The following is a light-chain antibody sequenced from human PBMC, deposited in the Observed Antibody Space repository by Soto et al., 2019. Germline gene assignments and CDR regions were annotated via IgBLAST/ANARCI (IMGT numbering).Light chain of an antibody. CDR2: GVT. J-gene: IGLJ1*01. V-gene: IGLV2-14*03. Sequence: QSVLTQPTSVSGSPGQSITISCTGNHNDIGTYDYVSWYQQHPGRAPRLLIHGVTTRPSGISGRFSASKSGLTASLTISGLQPEDEADYYCSSFTSNRIYVFGHGTK. CDR3: SSFTSNRIYV. CDR1: HNDIGTYDY.